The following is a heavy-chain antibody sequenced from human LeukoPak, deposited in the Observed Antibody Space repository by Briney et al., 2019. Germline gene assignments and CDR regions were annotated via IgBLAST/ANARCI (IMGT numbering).Heavy chain of an antibody. J-gene: IGHJ6*03. CDR2: INHSGST. CDR1: SGSFSGYH. CDR3: ARASSYYDILTGPLAVGYMDV. D-gene: IGHD3-9*01. Sequence: KPSETLSLTCAVYSGSFSGYHWRRIRPPPGKAPQWIGEINHSGSTNYNPSLKSRVNISVETSKNQFSLKLSSVTAADTAVYHCARASSYYDILTGPLAVGYMDVWGKGTTVTVSS. V-gene: IGHV4-34*01.